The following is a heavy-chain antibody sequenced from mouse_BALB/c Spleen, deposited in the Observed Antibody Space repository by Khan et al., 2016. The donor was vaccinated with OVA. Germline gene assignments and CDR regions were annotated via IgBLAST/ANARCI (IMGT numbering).Heavy chain of an antibody. CDR2: INPYNGGS. Sequence: VQLKESGPELVKPGDSMKISCKASNYSFTDYTMNWVKQSHGKNLEWIGLINPYNGGSNYNQKFKGKATLTVDKSSSTAYMELLSLTSEDSAVYYCTRSGYGGCAYWGQGTLVTVSA. CDR1: NYSFTDYT. CDR3: TRSGYGGCAY. D-gene: IGHD1-2*01. J-gene: IGHJ3*01. V-gene: IGHV1-18*01.